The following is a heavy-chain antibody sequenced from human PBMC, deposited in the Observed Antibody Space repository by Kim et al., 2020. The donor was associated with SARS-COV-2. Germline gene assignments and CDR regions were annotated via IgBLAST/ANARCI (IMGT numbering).Heavy chain of an antibody. D-gene: IGHD3-16*01. V-gene: IGHV4-39*01. CDR2: IYYSGST. J-gene: IGHJ4*02. CDR1: GGSISSSSYY. Sequence: SETLSLTCTVSGGSISSSSYYWGWIRQPPGKGLEWIGSIYYSGSTYYNPSLKSRVTISVDTSKNQFSLKLSSVTAADTAVYYCASTRDGASDYWGQGTLVTVSS. CDR3: ASTRDGASDY.